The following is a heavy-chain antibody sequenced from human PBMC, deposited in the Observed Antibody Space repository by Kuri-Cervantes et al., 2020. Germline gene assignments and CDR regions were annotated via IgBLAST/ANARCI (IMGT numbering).Heavy chain of an antibody. D-gene: IGHD3-22*01. J-gene: IGHJ4*02. CDR2: INPNSGGT. Sequence: ASVKVSCKASGYTFTSYDICWVRRATGQGLEWMGWINPNSGGTKYAQRFQGRVTTTRDTSISTAYVELSRLRSDDTAVYYCAGPDYDRSGYPLGYWGQGTMVTVSS. CDR1: GYTFTSYD. V-gene: IGHV1-2*02. CDR3: AGPDYDRSGYPLGY.